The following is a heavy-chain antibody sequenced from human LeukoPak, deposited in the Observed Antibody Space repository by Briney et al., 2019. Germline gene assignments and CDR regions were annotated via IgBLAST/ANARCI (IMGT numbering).Heavy chain of an antibody. CDR3: ARDLYYDSSGPAGY. D-gene: IGHD3-22*01. Sequence: GGSLRLSCAASGFTFSDYYMSWIRQAPGKGLEWVSYISSSGSTIYYADSVKGRFTISRDNAKNSLYLQMNSLRAEDTAVYCCARDLYYDSSGPAGYWGQGTLVTVSS. J-gene: IGHJ4*02. V-gene: IGHV3-11*01. CDR1: GFTFSDYY. CDR2: ISSSGSTI.